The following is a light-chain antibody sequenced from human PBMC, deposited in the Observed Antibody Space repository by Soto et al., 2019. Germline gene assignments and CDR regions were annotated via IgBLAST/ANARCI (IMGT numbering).Light chain of an antibody. Sequence: DIVMTQSPLSLPVTPGEPASISCRSSQSLLHSNGYNYLDWYLQKPGQSPQLLIYLGSNRASGVPDRFSGSGAGTAFTLKIRRVEAEDVGVYYCMQALQTPPYTFGQGTKLEIK. CDR3: MQALQTPPYT. CDR2: LGS. V-gene: IGKV2-28*01. J-gene: IGKJ2*01. CDR1: QSLLHSNGYNY.